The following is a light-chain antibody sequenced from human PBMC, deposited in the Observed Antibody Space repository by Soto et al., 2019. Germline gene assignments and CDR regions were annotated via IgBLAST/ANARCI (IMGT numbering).Light chain of an antibody. Sequence: QSVLTQPPSASGTPGQRVTISCSGSSSNIGSNTVNWYQQLPGTAPKLLVYSNSQRPSGVPDRFSGSKSGTSASLAISGLQSEDEADYYCSSYTSSSTDVVFGGGTKVTVL. V-gene: IGLV1-44*01. CDR1: SSNIGSNT. CDR3: SSYTSSSTDVV. J-gene: IGLJ2*01. CDR2: SNS.